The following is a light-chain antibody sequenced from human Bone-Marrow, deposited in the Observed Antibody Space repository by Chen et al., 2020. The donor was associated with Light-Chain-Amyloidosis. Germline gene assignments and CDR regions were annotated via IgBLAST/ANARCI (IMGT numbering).Light chain of an antibody. CDR2: RDT. CDR3: PSADSSGTYEVI. J-gene: IGLJ2*01. V-gene: IGLV3-25*03. CDR1: DLPTKY. Sequence: SYELTQPPSVSVSPGQTARITCSGDDLPTKYAYWYQQKPGQAPVLVIHRDTERPSGISERFSGSSSGTTATLNISRVQAEDEADYHCPSADSSGTYEVIFGGGTKLTVL.